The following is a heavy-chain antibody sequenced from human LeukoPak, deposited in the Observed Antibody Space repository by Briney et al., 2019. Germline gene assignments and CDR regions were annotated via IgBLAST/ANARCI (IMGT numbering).Heavy chain of an antibody. V-gene: IGHV4-39*01. Sequence: PSETLSLTCTVSGGSISSSTYNWDWIRQPPGMGLEWIGSIYYSVNTYYNPSLKSRVTISVDTSKNQFSLKLSSVTAADTAVYYCARQYYCTSTSCPGNWFDPWGQGTLVTVSS. CDR2: IYYSVNT. CDR1: GGSISSSTYN. D-gene: IGHD2-2*01. CDR3: ARQYYCTSTSCPGNWFDP. J-gene: IGHJ5*02.